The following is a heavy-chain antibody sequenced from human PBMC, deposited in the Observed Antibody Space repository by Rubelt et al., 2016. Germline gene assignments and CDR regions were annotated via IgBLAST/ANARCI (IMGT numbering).Heavy chain of an antibody. V-gene: IGHV4-39*01. CDR1: GGSISSSSYY. CDR3: ARLSSGWYYFDY. D-gene: IGHD6-19*01. Sequence: QVQLQESGPGLVKPSETLSLTCTVSGGSISSSSYYWGWIRQPPGKGLEWIGSLYYSGSTYYNPSLKSRVTISVDTSKNQFSLKLSSVTAADTAVYYCARLSSGWYYFDYWGQGTLVTVSS. CDR2: LYYSGST. J-gene: IGHJ4*02.